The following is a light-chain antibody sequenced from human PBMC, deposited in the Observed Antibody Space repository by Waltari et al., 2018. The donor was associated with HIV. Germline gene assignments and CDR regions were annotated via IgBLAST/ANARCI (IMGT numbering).Light chain of an antibody. CDR1: QSVSSSY. V-gene: IGKV3D-20*01. J-gene: IGKJ2*03. CDR3: QQYGSSLHS. CDR2: DAS. Sequence: EIVLTQSPATLSLSPGERATLSCGASQSVSSSYVAWYQQKPGLAPRLLIYDASRRATGIPDRFSGRGSVTDCTLTISRLEPEDFAVYYCQQYGSSLHSFGQGTKLEIK.